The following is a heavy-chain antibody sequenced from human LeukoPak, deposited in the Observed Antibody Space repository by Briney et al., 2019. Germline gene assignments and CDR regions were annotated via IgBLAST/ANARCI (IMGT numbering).Heavy chain of an antibody. CDR2: IYTSGST. Sequence: SETLSLTCTVSGGSISSYYWSWIRQPAGKGLEWIGRIYTSGSTNYNPSLKSRVTMSVDTSKNQFSLKLSSVTAADTAVYCCAREYSSSSPLDYWGQGTLVTVSS. CDR3: AREYSSSSPLDY. V-gene: IGHV4-4*07. D-gene: IGHD6-6*01. J-gene: IGHJ4*02. CDR1: GGSISSYY.